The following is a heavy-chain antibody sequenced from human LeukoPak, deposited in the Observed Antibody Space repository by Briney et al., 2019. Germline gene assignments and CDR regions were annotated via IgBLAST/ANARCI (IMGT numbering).Heavy chain of an antibody. CDR3: ARVSGYCSGGSCYANWFDP. Sequence: PSETLSLTCTVSGGSISSYYWSWIRQPPGKGLEWIGYIYYSGSTNYNPSLKSRVTISVDTSKNQFSLKLSSVTAADTAVHYCARVSGYCSGGSCYANWFDPWSQGTLVTVSS. J-gene: IGHJ5*02. D-gene: IGHD2-15*01. CDR2: IYYSGST. CDR1: GGSISSYY. V-gene: IGHV4-59*01.